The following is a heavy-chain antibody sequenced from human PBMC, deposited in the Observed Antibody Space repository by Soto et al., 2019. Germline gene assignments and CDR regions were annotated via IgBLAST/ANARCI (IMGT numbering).Heavy chain of an antibody. CDR2: ISYDGSNK. J-gene: IGHJ4*02. CDR3: ANVLRLDY. V-gene: IGHV3-30*18. D-gene: IGHD2-8*01. Sequence: GGSLRLSCAASGFTFSSYGMHWARQAPGKGLEWVAVISYDGSNKYYADSVKGRFTISRDNSKNTLYLQMNSLRAEDTAVYYCANVLRLDYWGQGTLVTVSS. CDR1: GFTFSSYG.